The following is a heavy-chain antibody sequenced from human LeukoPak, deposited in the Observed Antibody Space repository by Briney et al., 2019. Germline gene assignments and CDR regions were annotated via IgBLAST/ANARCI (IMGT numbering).Heavy chain of an antibody. D-gene: IGHD1-1*01. Sequence: PGESLRLSCAAYGFTFDDHAMHWVRQTPGKGLEWVSLISWDGGTTSYADSVKGRFTISRDNTKNSLYLQMNSLSPDDIALYYCVKDKGYLVATGIFDYWGQGSLVTVSS. J-gene: IGHJ4*02. V-gene: IGHV3-43D*04. CDR3: VKDKGYLVATGIFDY. CDR2: ISWDGGTT. CDR1: GFTFDDHA.